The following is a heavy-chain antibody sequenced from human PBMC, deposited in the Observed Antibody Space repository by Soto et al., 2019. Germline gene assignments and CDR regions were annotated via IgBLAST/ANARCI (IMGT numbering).Heavy chain of an antibody. V-gene: IGHV1-69*06. Sequence: SVKVSCKVSGGTFNIRWVRQAPGQGLEWMGGIIPVIDTANYARKFQGRVVISADRATNIVYMEMMSLTLEDTAVYYCARGSGAEGFDIWGQGTMVSV. J-gene: IGHJ3*02. CDR3: ARGSGAEGFDI. D-gene: IGHD7-27*01. CDR2: IIPVIDTA. CDR1: GGTFN.